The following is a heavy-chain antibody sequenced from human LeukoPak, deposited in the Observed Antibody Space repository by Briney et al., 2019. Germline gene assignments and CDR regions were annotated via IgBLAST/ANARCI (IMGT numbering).Heavy chain of an antibody. CDR2: ISSSSSTI. D-gene: IGHD2-2*01. V-gene: IGHV3-48*01. CDR3: ARGSCRSTSCAFDF. Sequence: GGSLRLSCAASGFTFSDYSMNWVRQAPGKGLEWVSYISSSSSTINYADSVKGRFTVSRDNAKNSLSLQMDSLRAEDTAVYYCARGSCRSTSCAFDFWGQGALVTVSS. CDR1: GFTFSDYS. J-gene: IGHJ4*02.